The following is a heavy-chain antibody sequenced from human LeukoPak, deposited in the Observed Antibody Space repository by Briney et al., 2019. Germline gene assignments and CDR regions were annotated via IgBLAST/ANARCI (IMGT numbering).Heavy chain of an antibody. CDR2: ISGSGGST. CDR1: GFTFSRYA. D-gene: IGHD5-12*01. V-gene: IGHV3-23*01. Sequence: GGSLRLSCAASGFTFSRYAMSWVRQAPGKGLEWVSAISGSGGSTYYADSVKGRFTISRDNSKNTLYLQMNSLKAEYTAVYYCAKDLVVATIRFASTFDFWGQGTLVTVSS. CDR3: AKDLVVATIRFASTFDF. J-gene: IGHJ4*02.